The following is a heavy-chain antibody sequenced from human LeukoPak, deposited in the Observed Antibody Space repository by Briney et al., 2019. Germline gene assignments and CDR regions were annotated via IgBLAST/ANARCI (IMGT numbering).Heavy chain of an antibody. J-gene: IGHJ4*02. CDR1: GYTFTNYY. Sequence: ASVKVSCKASGYTFTNYYIHWVRQAPGQGLEWMGIINPSGGSTSYAQKFQGRVTMTRDTSTSTVYMELSSLRSEDTAVYYCAREGRYYDSSGYYDIDDYWGQGTLVTVSS. CDR2: INPSGGST. CDR3: AREGRYYDSSGYYDIDDY. V-gene: IGHV1-46*01. D-gene: IGHD3-22*01.